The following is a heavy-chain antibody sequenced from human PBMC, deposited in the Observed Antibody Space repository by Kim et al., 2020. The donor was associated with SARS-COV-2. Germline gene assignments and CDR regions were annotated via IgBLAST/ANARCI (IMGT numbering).Heavy chain of an antibody. J-gene: IGHJ3*02. D-gene: IGHD6-13*01. Sequence: GGSLRLSCAASGFTFSSYAMHWVRQAPGKGLEWVAVISYDGSNKYYADSVKGRFTISRDNSKNTLYLQMNSLRAEDTAVYYCARDGGIAAAGPGGFVIWG. CDR2: ISYDGSNK. V-gene: IGHV3-30*04. CDR1: GFTFSSYA. CDR3: ARDGGIAAAGPGGFVI.